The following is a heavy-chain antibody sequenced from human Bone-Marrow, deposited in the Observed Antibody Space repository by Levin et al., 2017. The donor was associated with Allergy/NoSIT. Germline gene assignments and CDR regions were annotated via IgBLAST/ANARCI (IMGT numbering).Heavy chain of an antibody. D-gene: IGHD3-10*01. J-gene: IGHJ6*02. V-gene: IGHV3-9*01. CDR1: GFTFDDYA. CDR3: AKTLMVRGVITPYYYYDGMDV. CDR2: IRWNSGSI. Sequence: GGSLRLSCAASGFTFDDYAMHWVRQAPGKGLEWVSGIRWNSGSIGYADSVKGRFTISRDNAKNSLYLQMNSLRAEDTALYYCAKTLMVRGVITPYYYYDGMDVWGQGTTVTVSS.